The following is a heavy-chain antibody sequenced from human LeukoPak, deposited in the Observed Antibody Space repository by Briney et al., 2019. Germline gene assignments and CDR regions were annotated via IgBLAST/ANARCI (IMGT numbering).Heavy chain of an antibody. Sequence: ASVKVSCKASGYTFTSYGISWVRQAPGQGLEWMGWISAYNGNTNYAQKLQGRVTMTTDTSTSTAYMELRSLRSDDTAVYYCARGRITIFGVFMDFDYWGQGTLVTVSS. J-gene: IGHJ4*02. CDR2: ISAYNGNT. CDR1: GYTFTSYG. D-gene: IGHD3-3*01. V-gene: IGHV1-18*01. CDR3: ARGRITIFGVFMDFDY.